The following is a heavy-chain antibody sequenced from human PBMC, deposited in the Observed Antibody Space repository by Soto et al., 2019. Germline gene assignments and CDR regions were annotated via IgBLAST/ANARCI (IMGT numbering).Heavy chain of an antibody. D-gene: IGHD6-13*01. J-gene: IGHJ4*02. Sequence: QVQLQESGPGLVKPSETLSLTCTVSGGSISTHNWSWIRQFPGKGLEWIGYVYYSGSTMYNPSLESRLSIFLDTSKNQFYLTLYSVTAADTAVYFCARGSSSSWYFDDWGQGILVTVSS. CDR3: ARGSSSSWYFDD. CDR2: VYYSGST. V-gene: IGHV4-59*11. CDR1: GGSISTHN.